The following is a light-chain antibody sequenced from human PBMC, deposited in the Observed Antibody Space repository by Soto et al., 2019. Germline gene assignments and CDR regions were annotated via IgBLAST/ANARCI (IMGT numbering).Light chain of an antibody. CDR1: QSVSSTS. V-gene: IGKV3D-20*02. J-gene: IGKJ1*01. Sequence: LTQSPRTPSLSPRDRATLSCSTTQSVSSTSLAWYQQKPGQAPRLLIYDASSRATGIPARFSGSGSGTDFTLTISSLEPEDFAVYYCQQRSNWPITFGQGTKVDIK. CDR2: DAS. CDR3: QQRSNWPIT.